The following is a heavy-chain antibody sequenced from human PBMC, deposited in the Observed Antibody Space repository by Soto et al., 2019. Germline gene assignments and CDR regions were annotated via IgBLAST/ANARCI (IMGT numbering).Heavy chain of an antibody. Sequence: QVQLVESGGGVVQPGTSLRLSCAASGCTFTSYGLHWVRQAPGKGLEWVAGISYDGSKKYFADSVKGRFTISRDNPRSTLFLDMNSLRGEDTAIYYCAKTWFGEDNYGMDVWGQGTTVTVSS. V-gene: IGHV3-30*18. CDR1: GCTFTSYG. J-gene: IGHJ6*02. CDR2: ISYDGSKK. CDR3: AKTWFGEDNYGMDV. D-gene: IGHD3-10*01.